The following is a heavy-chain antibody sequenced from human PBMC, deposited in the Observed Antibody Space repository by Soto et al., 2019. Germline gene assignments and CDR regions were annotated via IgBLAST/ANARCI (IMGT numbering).Heavy chain of an antibody. CDR2: IYHNGRA. CDR3: VRDRGYGTLDS. D-gene: IGHD5-12*01. Sequence: QLQLQESGSGLVKPSQTLSLTCAVSGGSITSVSWSWIRQPPGKGLEWIGYIYHNGRAFYNSSLKSRVTMSVDMSKNQISLNLRSVTAADTAVYYCVRDRGYGTLDSWGQGTLVTVSS. J-gene: IGHJ4*02. V-gene: IGHV4-30-2*01. CDR1: GGSITSVS.